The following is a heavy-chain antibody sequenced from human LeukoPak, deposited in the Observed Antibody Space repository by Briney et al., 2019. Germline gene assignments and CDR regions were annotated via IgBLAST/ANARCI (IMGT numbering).Heavy chain of an antibody. CDR1: GFPFSTYA. Sequence: GSLRLSCAASGFPFSTYAMSWVRQAPGKGLEWVPAISGSGGSTFIADSVKGRFTISRDNSKNTLFLQMNRLRAEDPAIYYCAKDHPSGYYFDYWGQGTLVTVSS. CDR3: AKDHPSGYYFDY. D-gene: IGHD1-14*01. CDR2: ISGSGGST. J-gene: IGHJ4*02. V-gene: IGHV3-23*01.